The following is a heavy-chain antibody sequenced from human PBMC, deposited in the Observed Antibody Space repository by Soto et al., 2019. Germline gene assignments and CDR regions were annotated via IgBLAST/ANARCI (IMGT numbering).Heavy chain of an antibody. CDR1: GGSISSGNW. V-gene: IGHV4-4*02. Sequence: QVQLQESGPGLVKPSGTLSLTCAVSGGSISSGNWWSWVRQPPEKGLEWIGEIYHSGSTNYNPSLKSRVTISVDKSQNQFSLNVSSVTAADTAVYYCARDRPYYDGSGSNNWFDPWGQGTLFTVSS. D-gene: IGHD3-10*01. CDR2: IYHSGST. J-gene: IGHJ5*02. CDR3: ARDRPYYDGSGSNNWFDP.